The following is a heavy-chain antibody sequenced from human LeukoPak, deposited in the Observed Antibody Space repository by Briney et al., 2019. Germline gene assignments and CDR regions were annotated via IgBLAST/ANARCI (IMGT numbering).Heavy chain of an antibody. Sequence: GASVKVSCKASGYTFTGYYMHWVRQAPGQGLEWMGWINPNSGGTNYAQKFQGRVTMTRDTSISTAYMELSRLRSEDTAVYYCARDLERDYYYMDVWGKGTTVTVSS. D-gene: IGHD1-1*01. V-gene: IGHV1-2*02. CDR1: GYTFTGYY. CDR2: INPNSGGT. J-gene: IGHJ6*03. CDR3: ARDLERDYYYMDV.